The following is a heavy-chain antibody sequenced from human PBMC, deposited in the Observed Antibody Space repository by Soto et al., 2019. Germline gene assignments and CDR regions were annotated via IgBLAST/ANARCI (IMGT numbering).Heavy chain of an antibody. D-gene: IGHD2-15*01. CDR1: GFTFSSYW. J-gene: IGHJ6*02. CDR3: ARALYCSGGSCSNDYYYGMDV. Sequence: GGSLRLSCAASGFTFSSYWMSWVRQAPGKGLEWVANIKQDGSEKYYVDSVKGRFTISRDNAKNSLYLQMNSLRAEDTAVYYCARALYCSGGSCSNDYYYGMDVWGQGTTVTVSS. V-gene: IGHV3-7*05. CDR2: IKQDGSEK.